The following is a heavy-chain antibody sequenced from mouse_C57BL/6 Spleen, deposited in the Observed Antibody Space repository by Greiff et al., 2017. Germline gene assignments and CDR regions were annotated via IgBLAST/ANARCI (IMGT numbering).Heavy chain of an antibody. V-gene: IGHV5-6*01. CDR3: ARQYYYGSSSYYFDY. Sequence: EVQRVESGGDLVKPGGSLKLSCAASGFTFSSYGMSWVRQTPDKRLEWVATISSGGSYTYYPDSVKGRFTISRDNAKYTLYLQMSSLKSGDTAMYYCARQYYYGSSSYYFDYWGQGTTLTVSS. D-gene: IGHD1-1*01. J-gene: IGHJ2*01. CDR1: GFTFSSYG. CDR2: ISSGGSYT.